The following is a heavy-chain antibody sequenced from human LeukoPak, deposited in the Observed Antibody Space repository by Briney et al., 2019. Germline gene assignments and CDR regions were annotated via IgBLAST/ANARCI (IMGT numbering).Heavy chain of an antibody. V-gene: IGHV4-34*01. D-gene: IGHD4-17*01. CDR2: INHSGST. Sequence: SSETLSLTCAVYGGSFSGYYWSWIRQPPGKGLEWIGEINHSGSTNYNPPLKSRVTISVDTSKNQFSLKLSSVTAADTAVYYCARGGDYTTFDYWGQGTLVTVSS. CDR3: ARGGDYTTFDY. J-gene: IGHJ4*02. CDR1: GGSFSGYY.